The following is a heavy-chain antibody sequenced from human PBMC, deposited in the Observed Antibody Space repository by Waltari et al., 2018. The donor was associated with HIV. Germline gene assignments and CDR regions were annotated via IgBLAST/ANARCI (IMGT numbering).Heavy chain of an antibody. CDR3: ARGLELSSASCHDY. CDR1: GGSFSGYY. Sequence: QVQLQQWGAGLLKPSETLSLTCAVYGGSFSGYYWSWIRQPPGKGLEWIGEINHSGSTNYNPSLKSRVTISVDTSKNQFSLKLSSVTAADTAVYYCARGLELSSASCHDYWGQGTLVTVSS. CDR2: INHSGST. D-gene: IGHD6-25*01. J-gene: IGHJ4*02. V-gene: IGHV4-34*01.